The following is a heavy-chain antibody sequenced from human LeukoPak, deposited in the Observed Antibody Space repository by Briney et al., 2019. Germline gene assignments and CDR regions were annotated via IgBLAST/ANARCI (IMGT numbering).Heavy chain of an antibody. CDR2: MNPNSGNT. CDR1: GYTFTSYD. D-gene: IGHD6-19*01. CDR3: ARESRYSSDYGMDV. Sequence: ASVKVSCKASGYTFTSYDINWMRQATGQGLEWMGWMNPNSGNTGYAQKFQGRVTMTRNTSISTAYMELSSLRSEDTAVYYCARESRYSSDYGMDVWGQGTTVTVSS. J-gene: IGHJ6*02. V-gene: IGHV1-8*01.